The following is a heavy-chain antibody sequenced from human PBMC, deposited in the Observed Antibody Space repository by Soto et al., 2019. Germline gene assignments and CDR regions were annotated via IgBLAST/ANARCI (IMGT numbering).Heavy chain of an antibody. J-gene: IGHJ4*02. Sequence: SETLSLTCTVSGGSISSSRYYWAWIRQPPGRGLEWIGSINYSGSTYYNPSLKRRVTITVDTSKNQFSLKLSSVTAADTAEYYCTRVDTPMVMGPGFAYWGQGTLVTVSS. D-gene: IGHD5-18*01. V-gene: IGHV4-39*01. CDR3: TRVDTPMVMGPGFAY. CDR1: GGSISSSRYY. CDR2: INYSGST.